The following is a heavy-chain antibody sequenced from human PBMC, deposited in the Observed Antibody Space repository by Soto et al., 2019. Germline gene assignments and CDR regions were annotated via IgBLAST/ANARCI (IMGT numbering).Heavy chain of an antibody. CDR1: GSITNHH. CDR2: FNPSGLST. CDR3: AKVTHRGPIAVAGPLGS. J-gene: IGHJ4*02. V-gene: IGHV1-46*01. D-gene: IGHD6-13*01. Sequence: QVHLVQSGAEVKKPGASVNVSCQASGSITNHHMPWVRQAPGQGLEWMGIFNPSGLSTTYAQKFQGRLTSTRDTATSTVYMELSSFTAEDTAVYFCAKVTHRGPIAVAGPLGSWGQRTLVIVSS.